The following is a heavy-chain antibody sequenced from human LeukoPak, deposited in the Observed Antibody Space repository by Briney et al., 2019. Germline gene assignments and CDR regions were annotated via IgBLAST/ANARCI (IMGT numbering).Heavy chain of an antibody. CDR1: GGSFSGYY. CDR3: ARGQLFYYGSGSYPPDV. D-gene: IGHD3-10*01. J-gene: IGHJ6*02. Sequence: SETLSLTCAVYGGSFSGYYWSWIRQPPGKGLEWIGEINHSGSTNYNPSPKSRVTISVDTSKNQFSLKLSSVTAADTAVYYCARGQLFYYGSGSYPPDVWGQGTTVTVSS. V-gene: IGHV4-34*01. CDR2: INHSGST.